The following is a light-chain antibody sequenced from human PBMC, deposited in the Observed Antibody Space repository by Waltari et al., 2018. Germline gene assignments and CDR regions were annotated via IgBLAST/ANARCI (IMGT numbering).Light chain of an antibody. CDR3: NSYTGSSSWV. V-gene: IGLV2-14*03. J-gene: IGLJ3*02. Sequence: QSALTQPASVSGSPGQSITISCYGTSSDIGFYNYVSWYQHHPGKAPQLVIYDVSQRPSGVSDRFSGSKSGNTASLTISGLQAEDEADYYCNSYTGSSSWVFGGGTKVTVL. CDR1: SSDIGFYNY. CDR2: DVS.